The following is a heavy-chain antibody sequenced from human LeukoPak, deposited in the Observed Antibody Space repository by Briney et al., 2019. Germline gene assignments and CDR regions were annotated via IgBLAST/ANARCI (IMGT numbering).Heavy chain of an antibody. Sequence: GGSLRLSCAASGFTFTSCGMTWVRQAPGKGREWVSSISSSSSYIYYSDSVKGRFTISRDNAKNSLYLQMNSLKADDTAVYYCTRGAGTGWRFDSWGQGTLVTVSS. V-gene: IGHV3-21*01. J-gene: IGHJ4*02. CDR1: GFTFTSCG. D-gene: IGHD6-19*01. CDR3: TRGAGTGWRFDS. CDR2: ISSSSSYI.